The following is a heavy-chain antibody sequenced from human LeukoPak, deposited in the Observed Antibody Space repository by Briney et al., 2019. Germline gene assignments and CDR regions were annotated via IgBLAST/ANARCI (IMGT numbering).Heavy chain of an antibody. CDR2: IFYLGST. V-gene: IGHV4-30-4*01. CDR1: GGSISSGNFY. D-gene: IGHD6-6*01. Sequence: SEPLSLTCTVSGGSISSGNFYWSWIRQPPGKGLEWIGYIFYLGSTYYNLSLKSRVTMSVDTSKNQFSLILRSVTAADTAVYYCARKYPDHWFDPWGQGTLVTVSS. J-gene: IGHJ5*02. CDR3: ARKYPDHWFDP.